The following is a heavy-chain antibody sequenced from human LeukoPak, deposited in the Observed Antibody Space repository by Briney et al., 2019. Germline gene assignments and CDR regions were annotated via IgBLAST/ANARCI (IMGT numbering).Heavy chain of an antibody. CDR3: ASEPSGYSYGHDP. V-gene: IGHV1-69*13. CDR2: TIPIFGTA. CDR1: GGTFSSYA. Sequence: GASVKVSCKASGGTFSSYAISWVRQAPGQGLEWMGGTIPIFGTANYAQKFQGRVTITADESTSTAYMELSSLRSEDTAVYYCASEPSGYSYGHDPWGQGTLVTVSS. J-gene: IGHJ5*02. D-gene: IGHD5-18*01.